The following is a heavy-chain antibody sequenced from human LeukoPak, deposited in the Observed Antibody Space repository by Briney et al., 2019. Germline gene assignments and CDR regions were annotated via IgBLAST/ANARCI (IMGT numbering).Heavy chain of an antibody. J-gene: IGHJ6*02. CDR1: GFTFSSYG. Sequence: PGRSLTLSCAASGFTFSSYGMHWVRQAPGKGLEWVTVIWYDGSNKYYADSVKGRFTISRDNAKNTLFLQMSSLRAEDTAVYYCARGNYYAMDVWGQGTTVTVSS. CDR3: ARGNYYAMDV. V-gene: IGHV3-33*01. CDR2: IWYDGSNK.